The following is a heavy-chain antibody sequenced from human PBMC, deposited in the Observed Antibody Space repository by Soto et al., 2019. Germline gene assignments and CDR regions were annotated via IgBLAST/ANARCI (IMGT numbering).Heavy chain of an antibody. CDR1: GYTFTSYG. V-gene: IGHV1-18*01. J-gene: IGHJ4*02. CDR2: ISAYNGNT. CDR3: ARTLPPIDY. Sequence: QVQLVQSGAEVKKPGASVKVSCKASGYTFTSYGISWVRQAPGQGLEWMGWISAYNGNTHYAQKLPARVTMPTDTATRTAYMEPRSLRSDDTAVYYCARTLPPIDYWGPGTLVSVSS. D-gene: IGHD1-26*01.